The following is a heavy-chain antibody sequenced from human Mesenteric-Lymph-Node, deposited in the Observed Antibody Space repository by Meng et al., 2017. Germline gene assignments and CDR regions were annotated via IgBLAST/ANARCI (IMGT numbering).Heavy chain of an antibody. CDR3: AKLDTMLGAFDI. V-gene: IGHV3-43D*03. CDR2: ISWDGGST. D-gene: IGHD2-8*01. J-gene: IGHJ3*02. CDR1: GFNFDDYA. Sequence: ELRLVGSGGVVVQPGGSLGISCATAGFNFDDYAMHWVRQAPGKGLEWVSLISWDGGSTYYADSVKGRFTISRDNSKNSLYLQMNSLRAEDTALYYCAKLDTMLGAFDIWGQGTMVTVSS.